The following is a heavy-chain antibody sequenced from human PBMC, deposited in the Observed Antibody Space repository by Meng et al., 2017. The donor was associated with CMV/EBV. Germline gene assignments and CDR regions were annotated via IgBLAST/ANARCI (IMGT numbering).Heavy chain of an antibody. D-gene: IGHD2-2*01. CDR2: ISGSGGST. Sequence: FPFRIYAMRLVRQAPGKGLAWVSAISGSGGSTYYADSVKGRFTISRDNSKNTLYLQMNSLRAEDTAVYYCAKGYCSSTSCSPNWFDPWGQGTLVTVSS. CDR3: AKGYCSSTSCSPNWFDP. CDR1: FPFRIYA. J-gene: IGHJ5*02. V-gene: IGHV3-23*01.